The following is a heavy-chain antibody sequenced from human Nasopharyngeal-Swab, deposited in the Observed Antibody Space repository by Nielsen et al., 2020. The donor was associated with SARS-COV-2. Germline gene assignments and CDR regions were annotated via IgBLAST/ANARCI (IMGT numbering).Heavy chain of an antibody. J-gene: IGHJ6*02. D-gene: IGHD1-26*01. CDR3: ARADLVGATTEWYYYYYGMDV. V-gene: IGHV1-2*04. Sequence: WVRQAPGQGLEWMGWINPNSGGTNYAQKFQGWVTMTRDTSISTAYMELSRLGSDDTAVYYCARADLVGATTEWYYYYYGMDVWGQGTTVTVSS. CDR2: INPNSGGT.